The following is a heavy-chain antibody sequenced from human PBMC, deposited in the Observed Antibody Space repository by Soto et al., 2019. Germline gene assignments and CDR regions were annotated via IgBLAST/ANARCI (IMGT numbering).Heavy chain of an antibody. V-gene: IGHV4-30-2*01. CDR1: GGSISSRGYS. J-gene: IGHJ6*02. CDR3: ARGRYFDWLLLQAYYYYGMDV. CDR2: IYHSGST. D-gene: IGHD3-9*01. Sequence: PSETLSLTCAVSGGSISSRGYSWSWIRRPPGKGLEWIGYIYHSGSTYYNPSLKSRVTISVDTSKNQFSLKLSSVTAADTAVYYCARGRYFDWLLLQAYYYYGMDVWGQGTTVTVSS.